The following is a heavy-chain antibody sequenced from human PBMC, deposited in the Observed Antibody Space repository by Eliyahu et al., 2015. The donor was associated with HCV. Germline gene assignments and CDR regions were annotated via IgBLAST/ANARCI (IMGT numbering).Heavy chain of an antibody. V-gene: IGHV3-30*18. CDR2: ISYDGXNE. CDR3: AKDTFGNYDXSDDAFDI. J-gene: IGHJ3*02. Sequence: QVQXVESGGGVVQPGRSLTLSXAASGFXFSNFGMHWVRQAPGXGLEWVAVISYDGXNESYGDSVRGRFTISRDNSKNTVYLQMDSLRAEDTAVYFCAKDTFGNYDXSDDAFDIWGQGTMVTVSS. CDR1: GFXFSNFG. D-gene: IGHD3-22*01.